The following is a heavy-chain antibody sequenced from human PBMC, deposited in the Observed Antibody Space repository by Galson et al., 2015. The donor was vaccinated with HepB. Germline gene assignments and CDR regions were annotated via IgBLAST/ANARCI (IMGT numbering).Heavy chain of an antibody. CDR2: IWYDGSNK. J-gene: IGHJ4*02. D-gene: IGHD2-21*01. Sequence: SLRLSCAASGFTFSSYGMHWVRQAPGKGLEWVAVIWYDGSNKYYADSVKGRFTISRDDSKNTLYLRMNSLRAEDTAVYYCARVDWRNIFDYWGQGTLVTVSS. CDR3: ARVDWRNIFDY. V-gene: IGHV3-33*01. CDR1: GFTFSSYG.